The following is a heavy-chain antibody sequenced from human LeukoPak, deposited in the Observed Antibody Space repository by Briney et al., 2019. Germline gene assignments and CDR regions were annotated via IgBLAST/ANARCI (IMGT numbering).Heavy chain of an antibody. CDR1: GFTFSSYE. V-gene: IGHV3-48*03. D-gene: IGHD3-3*01. J-gene: IGHJ4*02. CDR2: ISSSGRTI. Sequence: GGSLRLSCAASGFTFSSYEMNWVRQAPGKGLEWVSYISSSGRTIYYADSVKGRFTISRDNAKNSLYLQMNSLRAEDTAVYYCAKLPFYDFWSTPFDYWGQGTLVTVSS. CDR3: AKLPFYDFWSTPFDY.